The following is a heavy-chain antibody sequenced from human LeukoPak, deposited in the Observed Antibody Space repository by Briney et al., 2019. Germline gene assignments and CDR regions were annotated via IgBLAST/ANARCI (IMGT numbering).Heavy chain of an antibody. Sequence: ASVKVSCKASGYTFTSYDINWVRQATGQGLEWMGWMNPNSGNTGYAQKFQGRVTMTRNTSISTAYMELSSLRSEDTAVYYCARGPPQQLGRDYYYYYYMDVWGKGTTVTISS. V-gene: IGHV1-8*01. J-gene: IGHJ6*03. CDR1: GYTFTSYD. CDR3: ARGPPQQLGRDYYYYYYMDV. CDR2: MNPNSGNT. D-gene: IGHD6-13*01.